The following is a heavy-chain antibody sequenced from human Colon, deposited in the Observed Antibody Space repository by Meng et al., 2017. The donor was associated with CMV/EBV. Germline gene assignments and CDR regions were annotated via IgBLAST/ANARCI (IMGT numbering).Heavy chain of an antibody. CDR1: GGSISGYY. D-gene: IGHD1-14*01. Sequence: QVQLQESGPGLLKPSETLSLTFIGSGGSISGYYWNWIRQSPGKGLEWIGYIYYKGGNGGTYYNPSLKSRVTMSVDTSKNQFSLKMTSVTAADTAVYYCVRDKSNRLDFWGQGTLVTVSS. J-gene: IGHJ4*02. CDR2: IYYKGGNGGT. V-gene: IGHV4-59*01. CDR3: VRDKSNRLDF.